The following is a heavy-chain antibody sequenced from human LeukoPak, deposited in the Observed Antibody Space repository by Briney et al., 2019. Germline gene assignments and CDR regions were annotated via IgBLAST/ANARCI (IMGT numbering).Heavy chain of an antibody. Sequence: ASVKVSCKASGYTFTSYDINWVRQATGQGLEWMGWMNPNSGNTGYAQKFQGRVTMTRNTSISTAYMELSSLRSEDTAVYYCARGLHGSSWYDSYYFDYWGQGTLVTVSS. CDR3: ARGLHGSSWYDSYYFDY. CDR1: GYTFTSYD. V-gene: IGHV1-8*01. CDR2: MNPNSGNT. J-gene: IGHJ4*02. D-gene: IGHD6-13*01.